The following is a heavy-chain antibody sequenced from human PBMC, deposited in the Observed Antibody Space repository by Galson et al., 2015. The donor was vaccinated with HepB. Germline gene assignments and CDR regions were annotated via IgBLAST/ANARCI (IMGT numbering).Heavy chain of an antibody. V-gene: IGHV4-39*01. CDR1: GVSISSSNYY. Sequence: ETLSLTCSVSGVSISSSNYYWGWIRQPPGKGLEWIGSIYYSGSTYYNPSLKSRVTISVDTSKNQFSLKLNSGTAADPAVYYRTRHFFHDSNPHNWFDPWGQGTLVTVSS. CDR3: TRHFFHDSNPHNWFDP. CDR2: IYYSGST. D-gene: IGHD3-22*01. J-gene: IGHJ5*02.